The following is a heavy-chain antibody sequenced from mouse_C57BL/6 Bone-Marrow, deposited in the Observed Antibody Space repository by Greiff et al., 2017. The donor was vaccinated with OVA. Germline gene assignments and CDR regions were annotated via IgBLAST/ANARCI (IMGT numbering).Heavy chain of an antibody. CDR1: GFTFSSYA. CDR2: ISDGGSYT. Sequence: EVQGVESGGGLVKPGGSLKLSCAASGFTFSSYAMSWVRQTPEKRLEWVATISDGGSYTYYPDNVKGRFTISRDNAKNNLYLQMSHLKSEDTAMYYCARDLGRAWFAYWGQGTLVTVSA. CDR3: ARDLGRAWFAY. D-gene: IGHD4-1*01. V-gene: IGHV5-4*01. J-gene: IGHJ3*01.